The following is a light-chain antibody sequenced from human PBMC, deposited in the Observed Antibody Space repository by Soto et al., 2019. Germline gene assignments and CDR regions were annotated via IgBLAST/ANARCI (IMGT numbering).Light chain of an antibody. Sequence: ALTQPASVSGSPGQSITISCIGTSSDVGAFNYVSWYQHHPGKAPKLIIYDVTDRPSGVSNRFSASKSGNTASLTISGLQAEDEADYYCSSYTTRNTEAFGTGTKVTVL. CDR1: SSDVGAFNY. V-gene: IGLV2-14*03. J-gene: IGLJ1*01. CDR2: DVT. CDR3: SSYTTRNTEA.